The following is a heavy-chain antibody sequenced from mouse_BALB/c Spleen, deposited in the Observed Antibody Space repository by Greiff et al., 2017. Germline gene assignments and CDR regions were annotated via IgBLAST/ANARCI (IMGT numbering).Heavy chain of an antibody. D-gene: IGHD3-2*01. V-gene: IGHV5-4*02. CDR2: ISDGGSYT. J-gene: IGHJ3*01. CDR3: ARDDSSGYVAY. Sequence: DVHLVESGGGLVKPGGSLKLSCAASGFTFSDYYMYWVRQTPEKRLEWVATISDGGSYTYYPDSVKGRFTISRDNAKNNLYLQMSSLKSEDTAMYYCARDDSSGYVAYWGQGTLVTVSA. CDR1: GFTFSDYY.